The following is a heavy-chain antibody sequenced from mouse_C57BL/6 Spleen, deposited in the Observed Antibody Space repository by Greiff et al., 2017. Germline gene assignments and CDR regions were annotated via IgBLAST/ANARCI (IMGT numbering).Heavy chain of an antibody. CDR2: IHPNSGST. Sequence: VQLQQPGAELVKPGASVKLSCKASGYTFTSYWMHWVKRRPGQGLEWIGMIHPNSGSTNYNEKFKSKATLTVDKSSSTAYMQLSSLTSEDSAVYYCARRTITTVMDYWGQGTSVTVSS. V-gene: IGHV1-64*01. D-gene: IGHD1-1*01. CDR3: ARRTITTVMDY. J-gene: IGHJ4*01. CDR1: GYTFTSYW.